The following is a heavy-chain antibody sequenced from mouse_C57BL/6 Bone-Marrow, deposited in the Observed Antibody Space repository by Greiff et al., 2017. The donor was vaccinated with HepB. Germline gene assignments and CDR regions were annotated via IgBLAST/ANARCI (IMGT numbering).Heavy chain of an antibody. D-gene: IGHD1-1*01. CDR3: AVTVVARGY. Sequence: EVQGVESGGDLVKPGGSLKLSCAASGFTFSSYGMSWVRQTPDKRLEWVATISSGGSYTYYPDSVKGRFTISRDNAKNTLYLQMSSLKSEDTARYYCAVTVVARGYWGQGTTLTVSS. CDR2: ISSGGSYT. V-gene: IGHV5-6*01. CDR1: GFTFSSYG. J-gene: IGHJ2*01.